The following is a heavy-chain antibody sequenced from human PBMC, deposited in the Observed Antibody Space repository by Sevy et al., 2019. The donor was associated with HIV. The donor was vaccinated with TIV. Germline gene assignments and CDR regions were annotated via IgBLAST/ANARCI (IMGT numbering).Heavy chain of an antibody. Sequence: GGSLRLSCAASGFTFSSYAMSWVRQAPGKGLEWVSAISGSGGSTYYADSVKGRFTISRDNSKNTLYLQMNSLKAEDTAVYYCAKDGIEGYPPQYFDYWGQGTLVTVSS. CDR3: AKDGIEGYPPQYFDY. D-gene: IGHD5-12*01. V-gene: IGHV3-23*01. CDR1: GFTFSSYA. J-gene: IGHJ4*02. CDR2: ISGSGGST.